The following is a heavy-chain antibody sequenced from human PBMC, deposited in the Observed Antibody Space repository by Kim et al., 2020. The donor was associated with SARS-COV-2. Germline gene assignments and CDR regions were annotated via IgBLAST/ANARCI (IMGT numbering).Heavy chain of an antibody. J-gene: IGHJ4*02. D-gene: IGHD1-26*01. CDR3: AKDIYSSGSPQYFDY. CDR1: GFTFSSYA. CDR2: ISGSGGST. V-gene: IGHV3-23*01. Sequence: GGSLRLSCAASGFTFSSYAMSWVRQAPGKGLEWVSAISGSGGSTYYADSVKGRFTISRDNSKNTLYLQMNSLRAEDTAVYYCAKDIYSSGSPQYFDYWGQGTLVTVSS.